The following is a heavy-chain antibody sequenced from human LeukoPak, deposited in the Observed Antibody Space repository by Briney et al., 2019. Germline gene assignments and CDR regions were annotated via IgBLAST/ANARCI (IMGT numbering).Heavy chain of an antibody. J-gene: IGHJ4*02. V-gene: IGHV5-51*01. CDR3: ARRDSNGWYSFGDY. Sequence: GESLKISCKGSGYRFSNYWIGWVRQMPGKGLEWMGIIFPGDSETRYSPSFQGQVTISADRSSTTAYLQWSSLKASDTAMYYCARRDSNGWYSFGDYWGQGTQVIVSS. CDR1: GYRFSNYW. CDR2: IFPGDSET. D-gene: IGHD6-19*01.